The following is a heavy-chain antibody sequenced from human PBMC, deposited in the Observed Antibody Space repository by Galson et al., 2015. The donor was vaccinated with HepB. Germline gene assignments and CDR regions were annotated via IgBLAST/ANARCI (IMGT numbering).Heavy chain of an antibody. CDR3: AKNKGLWFGEADY. V-gene: IGHV3-23*01. CDR1: GFTFSNYA. J-gene: IGHJ4*02. D-gene: IGHD3-10*01. CDR2: ISNSGGST. Sequence: SLRLSCAASGFTFSNYAMSWVRQAPGKGLEWVSSISNSGGSTYYHHYVKGRFTISRDNSKNTLYLQMNSLRADDTAVYYCAKNKGLWFGEADYWGQGTLVTVSS.